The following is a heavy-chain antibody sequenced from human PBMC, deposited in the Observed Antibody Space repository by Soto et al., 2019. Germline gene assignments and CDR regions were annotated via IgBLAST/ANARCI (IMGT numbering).Heavy chain of an antibody. D-gene: IGHD3-9*01. V-gene: IGHV1-18*01. J-gene: IGHJ6*02. Sequence: RASVKVSCKASGYTFTSYGISWVRQAPGQGLEWMGWISAYNGNTNYAQKLQGRVTMTTDTSTSTAYMELRSLRSDDTAVYYCAREKYYDILTGYYWAYYYYYGMDVWGQGTTVTVSS. CDR3: AREKYYDILTGYYWAYYYYYGMDV. CDR2: ISAYNGNT. CDR1: GYTFTSYG.